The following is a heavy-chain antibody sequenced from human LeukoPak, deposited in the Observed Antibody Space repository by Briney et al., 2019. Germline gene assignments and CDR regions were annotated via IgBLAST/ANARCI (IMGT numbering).Heavy chain of an antibody. V-gene: IGHV1-18*01. CDR3: ARGFPPRRSYDSSGYYSYYFDY. J-gene: IGHJ4*02. Sequence: ASVKVSCKASGYTFTSYDINWVRQATGQGLEWMGWISAYNGNTNYAQKLQGRVTMTTDTSTSTAYMELRSLRSDDTAVYYCARGFPPRRSYDSSGYYSYYFDYWGQGTLVTVSS. D-gene: IGHD3-22*01. CDR2: ISAYNGNT. CDR1: GYTFTSYD.